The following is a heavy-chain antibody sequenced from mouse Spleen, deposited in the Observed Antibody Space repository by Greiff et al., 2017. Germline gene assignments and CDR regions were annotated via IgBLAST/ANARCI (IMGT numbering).Heavy chain of an antibody. CDR2: IRNKANGYTT. V-gene: IGHV7-3*01. Sequence: EVMLVESGGGLVQPGGSLSLSCAASGFTFTDYYMSWVRQPPGKALEWLGFIRNKANGYTTEYSASVKGRFTISRDNSQSILYLQMNALRAEDSATYYCARDSQGFDYWGQGTTLTVSS. CDR3: ARDSQGFDY. CDR1: GFTFTDYY. J-gene: IGHJ2*01.